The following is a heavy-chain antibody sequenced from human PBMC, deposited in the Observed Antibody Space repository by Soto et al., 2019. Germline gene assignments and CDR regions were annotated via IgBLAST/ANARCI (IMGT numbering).Heavy chain of an antibody. CDR1: GFSLSTGGVG. D-gene: IGHD2-21*02. CDR3: AHSRCGGDCLQSYSSHYYFGMDV. CDR2: IYWDDDK. Sequence: SGPTLVNPTQTLTLTCTFSGFSLSTGGVGVGWIRQPPGKALEWLALIYWDDDKRYSPSLKSRLTITKDTSKNQVVLTMTNMDPVDTATYYCAHSRCGGDCLQSYSSHYYFGMDVWGQGTTVTVSS. J-gene: IGHJ6*02. V-gene: IGHV2-5*02.